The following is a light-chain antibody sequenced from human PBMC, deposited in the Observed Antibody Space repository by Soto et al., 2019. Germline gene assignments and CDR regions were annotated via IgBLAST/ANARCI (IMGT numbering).Light chain of an antibody. J-gene: IGKJ1*01. V-gene: IGKV1-39*01. CDR2: GSS. CDR1: QTISTY. CDR3: QQTYDNPWT. Sequence: DIQMTQSPSSLSASVGDRVTITCRASQTISTYVNWYQQRPGKAPKVLLFGSSTLQIGVPSRFSGTGYGTDFTHTVSNLQPEDFATYHGQQTYDNPWTFGQGTRVDMK.